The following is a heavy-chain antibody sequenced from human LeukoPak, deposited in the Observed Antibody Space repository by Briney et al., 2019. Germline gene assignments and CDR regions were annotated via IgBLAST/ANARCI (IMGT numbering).Heavy chain of an antibody. D-gene: IGHD3-16*01. CDR2: IHYTGTT. CDR3: ARGSPYAS. J-gene: IGHJ4*02. CDR1: GGSISGSSSY. Sequence: SETLSLTCTVSGGSISGSSSYWGWIRQPPGKGLDYIGSIHYTGTTYYNPSLKSRVTLSVDTSQNQFSLKLTSVTAADTAVYYCARGSPYASWGQGTLVTVFS. V-gene: IGHV4-39*01.